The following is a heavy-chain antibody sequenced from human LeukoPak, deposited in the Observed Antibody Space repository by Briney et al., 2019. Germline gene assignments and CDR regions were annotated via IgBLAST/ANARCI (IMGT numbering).Heavy chain of an antibody. V-gene: IGHV3-21*06. Sequence: GGSLRLSCSGSGFAFRSYTMAWVRQAPGKGLEWVSSIDGDGTLKYYADSLKGRFTISRDNANNSVYLQMNSLTADDSGLYFCARDYSSGWFGKGAYWGQGTRVLVSS. CDR1: GFAFRSYT. CDR2: IDGDGTLK. D-gene: IGHD6-19*01. CDR3: ARDYSSGWFGKGAY. J-gene: IGHJ4*02.